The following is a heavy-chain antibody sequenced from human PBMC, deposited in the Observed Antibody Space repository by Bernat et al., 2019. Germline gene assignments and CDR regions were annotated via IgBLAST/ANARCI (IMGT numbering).Heavy chain of an antibody. Sequence: QVQLVESGGGVVQPGRSLRLSCAASGFTFSSYGMHWVRQAPGKGLEWVAVIWYDGSNKYYAASVKGRFTISRDNSKNTLYLQMNSLRAEDTAVYYCARGGSKLLFGELLLDYWGQGTLVTVSS. J-gene: IGHJ4*02. CDR1: GFTFSSYG. CDR2: IWYDGSNK. CDR3: ARGGSKLLFGELLLDY. D-gene: IGHD3-10*01. V-gene: IGHV3-33*01.